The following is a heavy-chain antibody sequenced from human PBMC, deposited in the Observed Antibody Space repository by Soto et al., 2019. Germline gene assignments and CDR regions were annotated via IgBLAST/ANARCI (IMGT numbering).Heavy chain of an antibody. CDR3: ARDGLTFGGD. CDR2: ISSSIAYI. Sequence: EVHLVEAGGGLVKPGESLTLSCAASGFTFGSFTLNWVRQAPGKGLEWVSSISSSIAYIYYAESVKGRFTISRDNARSTVYLQINSVRLDDTAVYFCARDGLTFGGDWGQGTLVAVSS. CDR1: GFTFGSFT. J-gene: IGHJ4*02. V-gene: IGHV3-21*06. D-gene: IGHD3-16*01.